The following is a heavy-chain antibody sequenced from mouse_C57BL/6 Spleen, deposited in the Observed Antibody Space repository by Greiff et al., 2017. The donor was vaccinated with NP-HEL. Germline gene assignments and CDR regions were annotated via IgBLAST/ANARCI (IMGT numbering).Heavy chain of an antibody. D-gene: IGHD2-4*01. CDR2: IYPGDGDT. Sequence: VQLQESGAELVKPGASVKISCKASGYAFSSYWMNWVKQRPGKGLEWIGQIYPGDGDTNYNGKFKGKATLTADKSSSTAYMQLSSLTSEDSAVYFCARPYYDYIFAYWGQGTLVTVSA. V-gene: IGHV1-80*01. CDR1: GYAFSSYW. J-gene: IGHJ3*01. CDR3: ARPYYDYIFAY.